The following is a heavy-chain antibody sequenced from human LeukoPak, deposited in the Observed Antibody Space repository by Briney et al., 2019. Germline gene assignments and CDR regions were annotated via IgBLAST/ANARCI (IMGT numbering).Heavy chain of an antibody. CDR3: ARGGGDDSSGYWYDY. CDR1: GHTFTSYD. V-gene: IGHV1-8*03. CDR2: MNPNSGNT. J-gene: IGHJ4*02. Sequence: ASVTVSCKASGHTFTSYDINWVRQATGQGLEWMGWMNPNSGNTVYAQKFQGRVTITRNTSISTAYMELSSLRSEDTAVYYCARGGGDDSSGYWYDYWGQGTLVTVSS. D-gene: IGHD3-22*01.